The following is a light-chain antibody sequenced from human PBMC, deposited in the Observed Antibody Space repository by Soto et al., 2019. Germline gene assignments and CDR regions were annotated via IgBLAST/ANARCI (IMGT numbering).Light chain of an antibody. Sequence: QSALTQPASVSGSPGQSITLSCTGTSSDVGGYNYVSWYQQHPGKAPKLMIYEVSNRPSGVSNRFSGSKSGNTASLTISVLQAEDEADYYCSSYTSSSTVVFVVGTTLTVL. CDR1: SSDVGGYNY. J-gene: IGLJ2*01. CDR3: SSYTSSSTVV. CDR2: EVS. V-gene: IGLV2-14*01.